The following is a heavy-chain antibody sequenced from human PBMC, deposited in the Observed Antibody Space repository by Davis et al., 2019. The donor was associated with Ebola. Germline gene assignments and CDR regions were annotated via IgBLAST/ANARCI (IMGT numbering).Heavy chain of an antibody. Sequence: AASVKVSCKASGYTFTSYAMHWVRQAPGQRLEWMGWINAGNGNTKYSQKFQGRVTMTRDTSTSTVYMELSSLRSEDTAVYYCAREPIVVVTTDYYYYGMDVWGKGTTVTVSS. V-gene: IGHV1-3*01. CDR2: INAGNGNT. CDR1: GYTFTSYA. D-gene: IGHD3-22*01. CDR3: AREPIVVVTTDYYYYGMDV. J-gene: IGHJ6*04.